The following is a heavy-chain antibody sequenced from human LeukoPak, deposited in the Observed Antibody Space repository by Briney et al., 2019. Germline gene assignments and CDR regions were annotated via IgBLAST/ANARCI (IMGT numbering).Heavy chain of an antibody. CDR3: ARTVAGFDYYYYGMDV. CDR2: IIPILGIA. Sequence: GASVKVSCKASGGTFSSYAISWVRRAPGQGLEWMGRIIPILGIANYAQKFQGRVTITADKSTSTAYMELSSLRSEDTAVYYCARTVAGFDYYYYGMDVWGQGTTVTVSS. J-gene: IGHJ6*02. V-gene: IGHV1-69*04. D-gene: IGHD6-19*01. CDR1: GGTFSSYA.